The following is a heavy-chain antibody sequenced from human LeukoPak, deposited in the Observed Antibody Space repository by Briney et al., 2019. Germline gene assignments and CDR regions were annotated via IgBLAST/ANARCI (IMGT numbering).Heavy chain of an antibody. CDR2: ISSDGTNK. J-gene: IGHJ4*02. CDR1: GFTFSDFA. V-gene: IGHV3-30*04. CDR3: CLTTVAVVYDLDF. D-gene: IGHD5/OR15-5a*01. Sequence: GGSLRLSYSASGFTFSDFAVHGVRQAPGRGLEWVAVISSDGTNKYYAESVTGRFTISRDNSANTLYLSMNSLTGADTSVYYFCLTTVAVVYDLDFGGRGTLVTVSS.